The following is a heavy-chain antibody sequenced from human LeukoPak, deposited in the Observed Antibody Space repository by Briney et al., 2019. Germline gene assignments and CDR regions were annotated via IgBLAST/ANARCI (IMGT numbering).Heavy chain of an antibody. CDR3: ARDRGDGYDYFWDY. D-gene: IGHD5-12*01. J-gene: IGHJ4*02. CDR1: RDTFINNV. V-gene: IGHV1-69*13. Sequence: ASVKVSCKASRDTFINNVISWLRQVPGQGLEWMGGIIPIFGSAAYAQKFQGRVTITADESTSTAYMDLSSLRSQDTAVYYCARDRGDGYDYFWDYWGQGTLVTVSS. CDR2: IIPIFGSA.